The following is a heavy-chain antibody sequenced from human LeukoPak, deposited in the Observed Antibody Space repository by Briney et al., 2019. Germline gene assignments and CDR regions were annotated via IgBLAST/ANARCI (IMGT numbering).Heavy chain of an antibody. V-gene: IGHV3-48*04. CDR2: ISSSSSTI. CDR1: GFTFSSYS. CDR3: AKGYYDILTGAFDI. J-gene: IGHJ3*02. Sequence: GGSLRLSCAASGFTFSSYSMNWVRQAPGKGLEWVSYISSSSSTIYYADSVKGRFTISRDNAKNSLYLQMNSLRAEDTAVYYCAKGYYDILTGAFDIWGQGTMVTVSS. D-gene: IGHD3-9*01.